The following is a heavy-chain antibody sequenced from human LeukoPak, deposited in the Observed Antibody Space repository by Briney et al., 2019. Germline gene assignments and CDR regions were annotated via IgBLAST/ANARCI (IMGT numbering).Heavy chain of an antibody. J-gene: IGHJ3*02. CDR3: ARDYDSSGYYEADAFDI. D-gene: IGHD3-22*01. V-gene: IGHV3-74*01. CDR2: INSDGSST. Sequence: PGGSLRLSCAASGFTFSSYWMHWVRQAPGKGPVWVSRINSDGSSTSYADSVRGRFTISRDNAKNTVHLQTNSLRAEDTAVYYCARDYDSSGYYEADAFDIWGQGTMVTVSS. CDR1: GFTFSSYW.